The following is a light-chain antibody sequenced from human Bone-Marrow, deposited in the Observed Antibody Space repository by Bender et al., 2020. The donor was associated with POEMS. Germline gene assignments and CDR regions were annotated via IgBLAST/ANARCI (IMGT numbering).Light chain of an antibody. CDR3: SSYSSTSTPV. Sequence: QSALTQPASVSGSPGQSITISCTGTSSDIGNYNFVSWYQQKSGKAPKLMIYDVNNRPSGVSSRFSGSKSGNTASLTISGLQAEDEADYYCSSYSSTSTPVFGGGTKLTVL. J-gene: IGLJ2*01. CDR2: DVN. CDR1: SSDIGNYNF. V-gene: IGLV2-14*01.